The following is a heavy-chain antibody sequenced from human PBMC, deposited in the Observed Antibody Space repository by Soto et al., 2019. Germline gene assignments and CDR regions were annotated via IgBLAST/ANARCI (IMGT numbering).Heavy chain of an antibody. CDR3: AKDVIAATPGYYYGMDV. V-gene: IGHV3-30*18. J-gene: IGHJ6*02. CDR2: ISYDGSNK. CDR1: GFTFSSYG. Sequence: GGSLRLSCAASGFTFSSYGMHWVRQAPGKGLEWVAVISYDGSNKYYADSVKGRFTISRDNSKNTLYLQMNSLRAEDTAVYYCAKDVIAATPGYYYGMDVWGQGTTVTVSS. D-gene: IGHD2-15*01.